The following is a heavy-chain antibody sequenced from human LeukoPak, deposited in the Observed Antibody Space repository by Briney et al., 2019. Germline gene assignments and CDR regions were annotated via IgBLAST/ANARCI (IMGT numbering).Heavy chain of an antibody. CDR1: GFTVSSNY. V-gene: IGHV3-66*01. Sequence: TGGSLRLSCAASGFTVSSNYMSWVRQAPGKGLEWVSVIYSGGSTYYADSVKGRFTISRDNSKNTLYLQMNSLRAEDTAVYYCARDPHAYGDYVYWGQGTLVTVSS. J-gene: IGHJ4*02. CDR3: ARDPHAYGDYVY. CDR2: IYSGGST. D-gene: IGHD4-17*01.